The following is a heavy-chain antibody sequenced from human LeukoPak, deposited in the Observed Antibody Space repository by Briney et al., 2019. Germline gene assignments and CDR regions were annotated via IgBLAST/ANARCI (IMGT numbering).Heavy chain of an antibody. V-gene: IGHV3-21*01. CDR3: PRERGTQGVYSNNYRDV. D-gene: IGHD3-16*01. CDR2: ISTSSSYI. J-gene: IGHJ6*03. Sequence: GGSLRLSCAASGFAFSSYAMHWVRQAPGKGLEWVSSISTSSSYIYYADSVKGRFTISRDNAKNSLYLQMNSLRAEDTAVYYLPRERGTQGVYSNNYRDVGGKGTRVTFS. CDR1: GFAFSSYA.